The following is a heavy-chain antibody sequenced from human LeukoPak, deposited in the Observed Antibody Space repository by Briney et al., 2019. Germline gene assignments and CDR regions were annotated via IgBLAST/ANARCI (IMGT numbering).Heavy chain of an antibody. CDR2: MNPNSGNT. D-gene: IGHD5-24*01. CDR1: GYTFTSYD. Sequence: GASVKVSCKASGYTFTSYDINWVRQATGQGLEWMGWMNPNSGNTGYAQKFQGRVTITRNTSISTAYMELSSLRSEDTAVYYCARDSSDGYNLFVYWGQGTLVTVSS. CDR3: ARDSSDGYNLFVY. V-gene: IGHV1-8*03. J-gene: IGHJ4*02.